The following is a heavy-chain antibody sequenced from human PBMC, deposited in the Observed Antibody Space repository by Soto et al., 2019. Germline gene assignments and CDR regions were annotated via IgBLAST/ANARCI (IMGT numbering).Heavy chain of an antibody. J-gene: IGHJ4*02. CDR2: ISYDGSSK. CDR3: AKDREDVAGLIDY. CDR1: GFTFNNYG. Sequence: GGSLRLSCAASGFTFNNYGMHWVRQAPGKGLEWVAVISYDGSSKYYADSVKGRFTISRDNSKNTLYLQMNSLRTEDTAVYYCAKDREDVAGLIDYWGQGT. D-gene: IGHD6-19*01. V-gene: IGHV3-30*18.